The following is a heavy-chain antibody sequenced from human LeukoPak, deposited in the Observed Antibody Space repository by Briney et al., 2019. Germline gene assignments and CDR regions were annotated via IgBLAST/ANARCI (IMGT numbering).Heavy chain of an antibody. D-gene: IGHD6-13*01. CDR1: GGSISSYY. CDR2: IYYSGST. J-gene: IGHJ4*02. CDR3: ARVPYSSSWYPDY. Sequence: SETLSLTCTVSGGSISSYYWSWIRQPPGKGLEWIGYIYYSGSTNYNPSLKSRVTISVDTSKNQFSLKLSSVTAADAAVYYCARVPYSSSWYPDYWGQGTLVTVSS. V-gene: IGHV4-59*01.